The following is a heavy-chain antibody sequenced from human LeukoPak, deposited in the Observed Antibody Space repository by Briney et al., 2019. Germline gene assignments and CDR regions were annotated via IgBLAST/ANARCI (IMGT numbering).Heavy chain of an antibody. Sequence: SETLSLTCTVSGGSISSSSYYWGWIRQPPGKGLEWIGSIYYSGSTYYNPSLKSRVTISVDTSKNQFSLKLSSVTAADTAVYYCASSEGYCSSTSCYGGQQGFDYWGKGTLVTVSS. V-gene: IGHV4-39*01. D-gene: IGHD2-2*01. CDR1: GGSISSSSYY. J-gene: IGHJ4*02. CDR3: ASSEGYCSSTSCYGGQQGFDY. CDR2: IYYSGST.